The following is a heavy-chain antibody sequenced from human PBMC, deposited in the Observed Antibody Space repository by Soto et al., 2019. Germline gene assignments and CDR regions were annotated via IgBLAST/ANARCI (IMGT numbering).Heavy chain of an antibody. V-gene: IGHV4-34*01. Sequence: SETLSLTCAVYGGSFSGYYWSWIRQPPGKGLEWIGEINHSGSTNYNPSLKSRVTISVDTSKNQFSLKLSSVTAADTPVYYCARGSVPDSYYYYGMDVWGQGTTVTVSS. J-gene: IGHJ6*02. CDR1: GGSFSGYY. D-gene: IGHD2-2*01. CDR2: INHSGST. CDR3: ARGSVPDSYYYYGMDV.